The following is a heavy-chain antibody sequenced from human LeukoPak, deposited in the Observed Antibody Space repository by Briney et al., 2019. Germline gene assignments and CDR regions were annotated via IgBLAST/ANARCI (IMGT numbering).Heavy chain of an antibody. J-gene: IGHJ4*02. Sequence: ASVKVSCKASGGTFSSYAISWVRQAPGQGLEWMGRIIPILGIANYAQKFQGRVTITADKSTSTAYMELSSLRSEDTAVYYCARVGGNYGGASYWGQGTLVTVSS. D-gene: IGHD4-23*01. CDR3: ARVGGNYGGASY. V-gene: IGHV1-69*04. CDR2: IIPILGIA. CDR1: GGTFSSYA.